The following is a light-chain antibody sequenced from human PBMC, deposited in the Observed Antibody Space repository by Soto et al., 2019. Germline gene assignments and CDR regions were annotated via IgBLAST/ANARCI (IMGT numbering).Light chain of an antibody. Sequence: EIVLTQSPAPLSLSPGERATLSCRASQSVSSYLAWYQQKPGQAPRLLIYDASNRATGIPARFSGSGSGTDFTLTIRSLEPEDFAVYYCQQRFTFGPGTKGDIK. J-gene: IGKJ3*01. CDR2: DAS. CDR1: QSVSSY. CDR3: QQRFT. V-gene: IGKV3-11*01.